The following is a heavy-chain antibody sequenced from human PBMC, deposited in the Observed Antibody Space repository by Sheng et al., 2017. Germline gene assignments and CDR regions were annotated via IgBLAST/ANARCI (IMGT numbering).Heavy chain of an antibody. Sequence: QVQLQQWGAGLLKPSETLSLTCAVYGGSFSGYYWSWIRQPPGKGLEWIGEINHSGSTNYNPSLKSRVTISVDTSKNQFSLKLSSVTAADTAVYYCARGLNNGGLRLGELSLSKNDNWFDPWGQGTLVTVSS. CDR3: ARGLNNGGLRLGELSLSKNDNWFDP. V-gene: IGHV4-34*01. CDR2: INHSGST. J-gene: IGHJ5*02. CDR1: GGSFSGYY. D-gene: IGHD3-16*02.